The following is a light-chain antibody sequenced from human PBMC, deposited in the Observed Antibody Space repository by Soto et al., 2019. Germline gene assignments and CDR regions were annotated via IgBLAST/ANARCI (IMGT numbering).Light chain of an antibody. Sequence: QSALTQPPSASGSPGQSVTISCTGTSSDVGGYNYVSWYQHHPGKAPKLMIYEVSKRPSGVPDRFSGSKSANTASLTVSGLQAEEEADYYCSSYAGSNNLVFGGGTQLTVL. V-gene: IGLV2-8*01. CDR1: SSDVGGYNY. CDR2: EVS. J-gene: IGLJ2*01. CDR3: SSYAGSNNLV.